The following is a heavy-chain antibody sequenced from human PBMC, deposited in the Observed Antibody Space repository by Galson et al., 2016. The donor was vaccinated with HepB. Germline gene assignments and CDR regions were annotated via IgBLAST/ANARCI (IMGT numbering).Heavy chain of an antibody. Sequence: SLRLSCAASGIIFDDYSMNWVRQTPGKGLEWVASISRSGTFLYYAASVMGRFAISRDSATNSLYLQMNSLRVEDTGVYYCARDRGVVVPTSYGYEGMGVWGQGTAVTVSS. CDR1: GIIFDDYS. CDR2: ISRSGTFL. V-gene: IGHV3-21*01. CDR3: ARDRGVVVPTSYGYEGMGV. J-gene: IGHJ6*02. D-gene: IGHD2-2*01.